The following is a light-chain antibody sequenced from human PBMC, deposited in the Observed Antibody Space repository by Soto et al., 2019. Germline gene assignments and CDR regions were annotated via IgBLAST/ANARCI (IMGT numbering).Light chain of an antibody. J-gene: IGLJ2*01. CDR2: EVS. V-gene: IGLV2-8*01. CDR1: SSDVGGYGY. Sequence: QSALTQPPSASGSPGQSVTISCTGTSSDVGGYGYVSWYQQHPGKAPKLMIFEVSKRSSGVPDRVSGSKSGNTASLTVSGLQAEDEADYYCSSYAGTNTAVVFGGGTKLTVL. CDR3: SSYAGTNTAVV.